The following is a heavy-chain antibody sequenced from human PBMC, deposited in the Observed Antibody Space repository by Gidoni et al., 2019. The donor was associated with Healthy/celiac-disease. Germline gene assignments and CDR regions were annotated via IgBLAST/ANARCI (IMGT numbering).Heavy chain of an antibody. CDR1: GLTFSSYG. CDR3: ARQFYDSSGYYELDY. Sequence: QVQLVDSGGGVVQPGRSLRLLCAASGLTFSSYGMHWVRKAPGTGLEWVAVIWYDGSNKYYADSVKGRFTISRDNSKNTLYLQMNSLRAEDTAVYYCARQFYDSSGYYELDYWGQGTLVTVSS. D-gene: IGHD3-22*01. V-gene: IGHV3-33*01. J-gene: IGHJ4*02. CDR2: IWYDGSNK.